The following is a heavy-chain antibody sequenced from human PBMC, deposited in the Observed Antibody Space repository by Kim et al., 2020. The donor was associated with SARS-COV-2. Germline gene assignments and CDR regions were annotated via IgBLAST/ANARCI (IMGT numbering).Heavy chain of an antibody. CDR3: AREGSSWYLDY. D-gene: IGHD6-13*01. J-gene: IGHJ4*02. CDR1: GFTFSSYA. Sequence: GGSLRLSCAASGFTFSSYAMHWVRQAPGKGLEWVAVISYDGSNKYYADSVKGRITISRDNSKNTLYLQMNSLRAEDTAVYYCAREGSSWYLDYWGQGSLV. V-gene: IGHV3-30*04. CDR2: ISYDGSNK.